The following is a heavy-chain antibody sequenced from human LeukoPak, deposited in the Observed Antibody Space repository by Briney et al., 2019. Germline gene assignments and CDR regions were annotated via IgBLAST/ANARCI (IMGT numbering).Heavy chain of an antibody. CDR2: ISAYNGNT. J-gene: IGHJ4*02. D-gene: IGHD3-10*01. CDR3: ARGLGTTMVRGVLLYFDY. CDR1: GYTFTSYG. V-gene: IGHV1-18*01. Sequence: ASVKVSCKASGYTFTSYGISWVRQAPGQGLEWMGWISAYNGNTNYAQKLQGRVTMTTDTSTSTAYMELRSLRSDDTAVYYCARGLGTTMVRGVLLYFDYWGQGTLVTVSS.